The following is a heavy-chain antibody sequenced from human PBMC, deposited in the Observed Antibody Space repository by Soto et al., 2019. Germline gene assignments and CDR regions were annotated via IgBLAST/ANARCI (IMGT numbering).Heavy chain of an antibody. D-gene: IGHD3-10*02. V-gene: IGHV4-39*07. Sequence: PSETLSLTCTVSGGSISSSRSSWGWVRQPPGKGLEWIVSFYYTGGTYSTYYNPSLKSRVTLSADTSRNQFSLSLSSLTAADTAVYYCARVDHRGYFSVLTDFWGQGILVTVSS. J-gene: IGHJ4*02. CDR2: FYYTGGT. CDR3: ARVDHRGYFSVLTDF. CDR1: GGSISSSRSS.